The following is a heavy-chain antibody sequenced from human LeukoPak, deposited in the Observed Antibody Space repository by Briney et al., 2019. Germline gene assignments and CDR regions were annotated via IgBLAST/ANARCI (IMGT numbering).Heavy chain of an antibody. D-gene: IGHD6-13*01. CDR3: ATTDTIAAAGLDY. V-gene: IGHV1-18*01. Sequence: ASVKVSCKASGYTFTSYGISWVRQAPGQGLEWMGWISAYNGNTKYAQKLQGRVTMTTDTSTSTAYMEMRTLRSEDTAVYYCATTDTIAAAGLDYWGQGTLVTVSS. CDR1: GYTFTSYG. CDR2: ISAYNGNT. J-gene: IGHJ4*02.